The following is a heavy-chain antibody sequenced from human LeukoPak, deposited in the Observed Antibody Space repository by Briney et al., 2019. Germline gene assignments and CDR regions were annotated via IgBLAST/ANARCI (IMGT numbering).Heavy chain of an antibody. V-gene: IGHV1-69*04. CDR1: GGTFSSYA. CDR2: IIPILGIA. CDR3: ARGREFLDSTVTTGY. J-gene: IGHJ4*02. Sequence: VASVKVSCKASGGTFSSYAISWVRQAPGQGLEWMGRIIPILGIANYAQKFQGRVTITADKSTSTAYMELSSLRSEDTAVYYCARGREFLDSTVTTGYWGQGTLVTVSS. D-gene: IGHD4-17*01.